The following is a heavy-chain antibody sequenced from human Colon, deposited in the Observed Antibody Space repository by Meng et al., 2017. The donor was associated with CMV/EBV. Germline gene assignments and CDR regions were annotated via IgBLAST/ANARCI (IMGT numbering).Heavy chain of an antibody. CDR3: ASGKPIITGGPWRDTFNM. Sequence: GGSLRLSCAASGFTFSSYWMSWVRQAPGRGLEWVANIKQDGSETYYVDSVKGRFTISRDNAKNSLYLQMNSLRAEDTALYYCASGKPIITGGPWRDTFNMWGQGTMVTVSS. V-gene: IGHV3-7*03. CDR2: IKQDGSET. CDR1: GFTFSSYW. J-gene: IGHJ3*02. D-gene: IGHD1-20*01.